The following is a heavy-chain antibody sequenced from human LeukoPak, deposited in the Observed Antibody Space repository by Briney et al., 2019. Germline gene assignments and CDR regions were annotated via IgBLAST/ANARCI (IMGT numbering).Heavy chain of an antibody. CDR1: GFTFSDYY. Sequence: GGSLRLSCAASGFTFSDYYMTWIRQTPGKGLEWVSYISSSGATPIYYADSVKGRFTISRDNAKNSLYLQMNGLRAEDTAVYYCVKGFHFDWWGQGTLVTVSS. CDR2: ISSSGATPI. CDR3: VKGFHFDW. V-gene: IGHV3-11*01. J-gene: IGHJ4*02.